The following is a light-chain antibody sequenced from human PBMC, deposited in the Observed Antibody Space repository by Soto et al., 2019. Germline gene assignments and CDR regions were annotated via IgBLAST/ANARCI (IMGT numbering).Light chain of an antibody. CDR1: SSNIGAGYD. CDR2: SNS. CDR3: QSYDSSLSVV. Sequence: QSVLTQPPSVSGAPGQRVTISCTGSSSNIGAGYDVHWYQQLPGTPPKLVIYSNSNRPSGVPDRFSGSKSGTSASLAITGLQAEDEADYYCQSYDSSLSVVFGGGTQLTVL. J-gene: IGLJ2*01. V-gene: IGLV1-40*01.